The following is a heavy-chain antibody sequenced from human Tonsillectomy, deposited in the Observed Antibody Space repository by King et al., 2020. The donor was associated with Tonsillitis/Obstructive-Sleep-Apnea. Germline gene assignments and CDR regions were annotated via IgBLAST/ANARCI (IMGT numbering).Heavy chain of an antibody. D-gene: IGHD1-26*01. J-gene: IGHJ4*02. V-gene: IGHV3-53*01. CDR1: GFIVSSNY. CDR2: IYSGGST. CDR3: ARRAYYRFGPNDLFDY. Sequence: VQLVESGGGLIQPGGSLRLSCAASGFIVSSNYMSWVRQAPGKGLEWVSVIYSGGSTYYADSVKGRFTISRDNSKNTLYLQMNSLRAEDTAVYYCARRAYYRFGPNDLFDYWGQGTLVTVSS.